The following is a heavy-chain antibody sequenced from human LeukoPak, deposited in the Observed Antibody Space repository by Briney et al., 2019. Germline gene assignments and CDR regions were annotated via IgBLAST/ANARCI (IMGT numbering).Heavy chain of an antibody. D-gene: IGHD6-19*01. J-gene: IGHJ3*01. CDR3: VRDSGGYSSVWYDAFDV. Sequence: GGSLRLSCAAAGFTFSGYWMIWVREAPGKGLEWVANIKQDGSVNDYVDSVSGRFTISRDKAKNLLYMQMNSMRDADTAVYYCVRDSGGYSSVWYDAFDVWGRGKKVTVSS. CDR2: IKQDGSVN. V-gene: IGHV3-7*01. CDR1: GFTFSGYW.